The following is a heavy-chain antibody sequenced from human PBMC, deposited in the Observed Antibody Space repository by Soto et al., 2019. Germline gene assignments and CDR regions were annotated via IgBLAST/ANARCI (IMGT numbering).Heavy chain of an antibody. V-gene: IGHV3-30*18. CDR3: VKERYAQLWLEDYGMDV. Sequence: GGSLRLSCAASGFTFSSYGIHWVRQAPGKGLEWVALISYDGADKYYADSVKGRFTISRDNSKNTLYLQMSSLGPEDTAVYYCVKERYAQLWLEDYGMDVWGQGTTVTVSS. J-gene: IGHJ6*02. D-gene: IGHD5-18*01. CDR2: ISYDGADK. CDR1: GFTFSSYG.